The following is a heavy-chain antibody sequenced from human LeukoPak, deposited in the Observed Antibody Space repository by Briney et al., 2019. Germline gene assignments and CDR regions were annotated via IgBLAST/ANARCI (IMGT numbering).Heavy chain of an antibody. J-gene: IGHJ4*02. CDR2: IKQDGSEK. V-gene: IGHV3-7*01. D-gene: IGHD4-17*01. CDR3: AREPYGDYAFDY. Sequence: GGSLRLSCAVSGITFSSYWMTWVRQAPGKGLEWVANIKQDGSEKYYVDSVKGRFTISRDNAKNSLYLQMNSLRAEDTAVYYCAREPYGDYAFDYWGQGTLVTVSS. CDR1: GITFSSYW.